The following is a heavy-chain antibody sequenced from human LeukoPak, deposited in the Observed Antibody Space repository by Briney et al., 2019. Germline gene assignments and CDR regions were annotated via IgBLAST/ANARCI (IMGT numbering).Heavy chain of an antibody. J-gene: IGHJ4*02. CDR2: ISSSSSYI. Sequence: GGSLRFSCAASGFTFSSYSMNWVRQAPGKGLEWVSSISSSSSYIYYADSVKGRFTISRDNAKNSLYLQMNSLRAEDTAVYYCARGRHIRSYHYFDYWGQGTLVTVSS. V-gene: IGHV3-21*01. CDR3: ARGRHIRSYHYFDY. D-gene: IGHD1-26*01. CDR1: GFTFSSYS.